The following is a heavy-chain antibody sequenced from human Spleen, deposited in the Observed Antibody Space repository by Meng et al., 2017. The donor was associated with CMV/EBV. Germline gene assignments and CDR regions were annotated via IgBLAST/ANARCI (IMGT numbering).Heavy chain of an antibody. V-gene: IGHV3-43D*03. Sequence: GESLKIYCAASGFMFDDYAMHWARQAPGKGLEWLSLLSWDGSSTYYADSVKGRFIISRDTSTNSLYLLMSSLRPEDTALYYCAKVSRYNWNDDPNFDYGGQGTLVTVSS. J-gene: IGHJ4*02. CDR1: GFMFDDYA. CDR2: LSWDGSST. CDR3: AKVSRYNWNDDPNFDY. D-gene: IGHD1-1*01.